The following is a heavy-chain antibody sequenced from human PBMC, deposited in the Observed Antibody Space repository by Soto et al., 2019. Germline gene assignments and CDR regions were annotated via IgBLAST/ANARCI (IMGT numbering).Heavy chain of an antibody. CDR2: ISYDGSYK. J-gene: IGHJ4*02. D-gene: IGHD6-19*01. Sequence: GGSLRLSCAASGFTFSSYGMHWVRQAPGKGLGWVAVISYDGSYKYYADSVKGRFTISRDNPKNTLYLQMNSLRAEDTAVYYCAKDHGIAVAPDYWGQGTLVTVSS. CDR3: AKDHGIAVAPDY. V-gene: IGHV3-30*18. CDR1: GFTFSSYG.